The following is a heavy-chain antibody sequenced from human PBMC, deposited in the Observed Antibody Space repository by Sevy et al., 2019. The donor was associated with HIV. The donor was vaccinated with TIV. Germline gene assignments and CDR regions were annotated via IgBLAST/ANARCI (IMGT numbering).Heavy chain of an antibody. CDR1: GFTLNTHA. Sequence: GGSLRLSCAASGFTLNTHAMNWVRQAPGKGLEWVSVISGPGYGTNYADSVKGRFTISRDNSKNTLFLQMNSLRDDDTAVYYCAKALNPALESMLEVNLRSLKGFDVWGQGTMVTVSS. CDR2: ISGPGYGT. CDR3: AKALNPALESMLEVNLRSLKGFDV. J-gene: IGHJ3*01. V-gene: IGHV3-23*01. D-gene: IGHD3-22*01.